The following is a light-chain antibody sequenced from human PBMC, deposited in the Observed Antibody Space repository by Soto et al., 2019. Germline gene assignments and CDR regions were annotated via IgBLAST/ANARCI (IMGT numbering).Light chain of an antibody. CDR3: QQYGRSSYT. CDR1: QSVSSSY. CDR2: GAS. J-gene: IGKJ2*01. V-gene: IGKV3-20*01. Sequence: EIVLTQSPGTLSLSAGERATLSCRASQSVSSSYLGWYQQKPGQAPRLLIYGASIKATGIPDRFSGSGSGTDFTLTISSLEPEDFAVYYCQQYGRSSYTFGQGTKLEIK.